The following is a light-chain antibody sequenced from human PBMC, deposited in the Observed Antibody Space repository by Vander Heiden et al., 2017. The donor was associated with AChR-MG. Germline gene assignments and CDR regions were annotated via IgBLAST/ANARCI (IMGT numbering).Light chain of an antibody. V-gene: IGLV2-14*01. CDR1: SSHLGTDNY. CDR2: DVT. Sequence: QSALTQPASVSGSPGPSITISCTGASSHLGTDNYVSWYQQNPGQGHKLSIYDVTERPSGVTDRFSASKSGKTASLTISGLQSDDEAEYYCSAVSAGGTEGHVLCGGGTKLTVL. J-gene: IGLJ3*02. CDR3: SAVSAGGTEGHVL.